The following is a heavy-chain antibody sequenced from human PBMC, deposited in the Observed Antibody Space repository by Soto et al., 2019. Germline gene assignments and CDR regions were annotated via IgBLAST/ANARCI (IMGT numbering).Heavy chain of an antibody. V-gene: IGHV3-15*01. D-gene: IGHD6-6*01. Sequence: EVQLVESGGGLVKPGGSLRLSCAASGFTFSNAWMTWVRQAPGKGLEWVGRVKSKTDGGTIDYDAPVKDRFTISRDDSKNTPYLEMNSLKTDDTAVYYNFGTNKGSSMRFDYWGQGTLVRVSS. J-gene: IGHJ4*02. CDR1: GFTFSNAW. CDR3: FGTNKGSSMRFDY. CDR2: VKSKTDGGTI.